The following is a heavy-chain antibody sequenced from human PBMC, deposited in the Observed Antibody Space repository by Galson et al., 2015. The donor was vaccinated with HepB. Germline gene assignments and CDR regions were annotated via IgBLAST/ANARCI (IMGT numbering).Heavy chain of an antibody. V-gene: IGHV6-1*01. J-gene: IGHJ6*02. D-gene: IGHD2-15*01. CDR2: THYRSKWTS. CDR1: GDSVSRNSAA. Sequence: CAISGDSVSRNSAAWSWIRQSPSRGLEWLGRTHYRSKWTSDYAESGKSRMTINPDTSKNQFSLQLNSVTPEDTAVYYWARAVVPPYYQHGMDVWGQGTTVTVSS. CDR3: ARAVVPPYYQHGMDV.